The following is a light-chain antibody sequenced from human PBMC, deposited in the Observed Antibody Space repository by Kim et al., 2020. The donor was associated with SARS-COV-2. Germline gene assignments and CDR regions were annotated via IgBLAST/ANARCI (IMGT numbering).Light chain of an antibody. CDR3: QKYNSAPYT. J-gene: IGKJ2*01. Sequence: SASRGDRGTIACRASQGISNYLAWYQQKPGKVPKLLIDAASTLQSGVPSRFSGSGSGTDFTLTISSLQPEDVATYYCQKYNSAPYTFGQGTKLEI. CDR2: AAS. V-gene: IGKV1-27*01. CDR1: QGISNY.